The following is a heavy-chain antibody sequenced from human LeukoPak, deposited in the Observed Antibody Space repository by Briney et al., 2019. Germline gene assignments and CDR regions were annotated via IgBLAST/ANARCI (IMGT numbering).Heavy chain of an antibody. CDR1: GFTFSGFW. J-gene: IGHJ4*02. Sequence: GGSLRLSCAASGFTFSGFWMSWIRQAPGKGLEWVANIKQDGSDKYYVDSVKGRFIISRDNAKNSLYLQMNSLRAEDTAVYFCARGGGNFDSWGQGTLVTVSS. D-gene: IGHD2-15*01. V-gene: IGHV3-7*01. CDR2: IKQDGSDK. CDR3: ARGGGNFDS.